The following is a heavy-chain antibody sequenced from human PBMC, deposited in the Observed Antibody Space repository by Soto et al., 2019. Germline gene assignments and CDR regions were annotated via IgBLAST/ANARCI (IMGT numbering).Heavy chain of an antibody. CDR3: ARVGPWVPYYYDSSPYTFENWFDA. CDR2: IYYSGST. V-gene: IGHV4-39*02. CDR1: GGSISSRSYY. D-gene: IGHD3-22*01. Sequence: SETLSLTCTVSGGSISSRSYYWGWIRQPPGKGLEWIGSIYYSGSTYYNPSLKSRVTISVDTSKNQFSLKLSSLTAADTAVYYCARVGPWVPYYYDSSPYTFENWFDAWGQGTLVTVSS. J-gene: IGHJ5*02.